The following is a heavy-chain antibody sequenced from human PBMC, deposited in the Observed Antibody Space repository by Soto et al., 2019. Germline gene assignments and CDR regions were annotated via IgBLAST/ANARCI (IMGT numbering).Heavy chain of an antibody. J-gene: IGHJ3*02. CDR1: GLTFSSYG. CDR2: IWYDGSNK. Sequence: QVQLVESGGGVVQPGRSLRLSCAASGLTFSSYGMHWVRQAPGKGLEWVAVIWYDGSNKYYADSVKGRFTISRDNSKNTLYLQMHSLRAEDTAVYYCASDHSSSSIAFDIWGQGTMVTVSS. V-gene: IGHV3-33*01. D-gene: IGHD6-6*01. CDR3: ASDHSSSSIAFDI.